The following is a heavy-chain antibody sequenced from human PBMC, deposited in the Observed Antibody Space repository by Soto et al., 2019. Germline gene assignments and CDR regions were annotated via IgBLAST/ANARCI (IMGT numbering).Heavy chain of an antibody. V-gene: IGHV5-10-1*01. CDR2: IDPSDSYT. CDR3: ARHGSPPFQVDY. D-gene: IGHD3-16*01. CDR1: GYSFTSYW. J-gene: IGHJ4*02. Sequence: PGESLKISCKGSGYSFTSYWISWVRQMPGKGLEWMGRIDPSDSYTNYSPSFQGHVTISADKSISTAYLQWSSLKASDTAMYYCARHGSPPFQVDYWGQGTLVTVSS.